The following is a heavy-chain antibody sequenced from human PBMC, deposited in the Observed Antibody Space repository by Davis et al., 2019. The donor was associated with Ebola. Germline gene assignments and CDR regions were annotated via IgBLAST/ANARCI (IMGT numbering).Heavy chain of an antibody. Sequence: PGGSLRLSCAASGFIFSSYVMSWIRQAPGKGLEWVSTYGPSADTYYADSLKGRFTVSRDNSNNTLFLQMNNLRAEDTAVYYCTRHVSGDFWYFDLWGRGTLVTVSS. CDR3: TRHVSGDFWYFDL. D-gene: IGHD4-17*01. V-gene: IGHV3-23*01. J-gene: IGHJ2*01. CDR2: YGPSADT. CDR1: GFIFSSYV.